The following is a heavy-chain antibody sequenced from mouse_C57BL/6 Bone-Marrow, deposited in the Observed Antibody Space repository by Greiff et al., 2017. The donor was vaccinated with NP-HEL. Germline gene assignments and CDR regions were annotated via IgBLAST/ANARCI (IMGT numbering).Heavy chain of an antibody. J-gene: IGHJ2*01. CDR3: ARRDYYGSSPDY. V-gene: IGHV1-69*01. Sequence: VQLQQPGAELVMPGASVKLSCKASGYTFTSYWMHWVKQRPGQGLEWIGEIDPSDSYTNYNQKFKGKSTLTVDKSSSTAYMQLRSLTSEDSAVYYCARRDYYGSSPDYWGQGTTLTVSS. CDR2: IDPSDSYT. CDR1: GYTFTSYW. D-gene: IGHD1-1*01.